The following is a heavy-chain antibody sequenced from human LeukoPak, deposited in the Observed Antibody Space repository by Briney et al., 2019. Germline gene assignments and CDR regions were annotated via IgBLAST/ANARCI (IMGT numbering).Heavy chain of an antibody. D-gene: IGHD2-2*01. CDR1: GGSISSGGYY. CDR2: IYYSGST. J-gene: IGHJ4*02. Sequence: PSETLSLTCTVSGGSISSGGYYWSWIRQPPGKGLEWIGYIYYSGSTYYNPSLKSRVTISVDTSKNQFSLKLSSVTAADTAVYYCARGCSTSCPLDYWGQGTLVTVSS. V-gene: IGHV4-30-4*08. CDR3: ARGCSTSCPLDY.